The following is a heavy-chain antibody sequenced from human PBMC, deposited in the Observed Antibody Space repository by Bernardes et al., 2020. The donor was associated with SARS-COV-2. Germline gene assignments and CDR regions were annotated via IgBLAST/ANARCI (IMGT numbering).Heavy chain of an antibody. V-gene: IGHV3-7*01. J-gene: IGHJ6*02. CDR1: GFTFSSYW. CDR2: IKQDGSEK. CDR3: ARAGNYDILTGPYYYYYGMDV. Sequence: GGSLRLSCAASGFTFSSYWMSWVRQAPGKGLEWVANIKQDGSEKYYVDSVKGRFTISRDNAKNSLYLQMNSLRAEDTAVYYCARAGNYDILTGPYYYYYGMDVWGQGTTVTVSS. D-gene: IGHD3-9*01.